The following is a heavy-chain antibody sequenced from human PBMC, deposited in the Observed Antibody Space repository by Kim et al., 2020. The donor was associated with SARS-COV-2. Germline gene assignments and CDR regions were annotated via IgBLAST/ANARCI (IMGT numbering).Heavy chain of an antibody. CDR2: IYYSGST. D-gene: IGHD3-10*01. Sequence: SETLSLTCSGGSITRRSFYWAWIRQAPGKGLEWIGSIYYSGSTYHNPSLESRVTMSIDTSINQLSLNLKSVTAADTALYYCARPPEDLWFADSYFDFWSQGVQVTVSS. J-gene: IGHJ4*02. CDR3: ARPPEDLWFADSYFDF. V-gene: IGHV4-39*01. CDR1: GGSITRRSFY.